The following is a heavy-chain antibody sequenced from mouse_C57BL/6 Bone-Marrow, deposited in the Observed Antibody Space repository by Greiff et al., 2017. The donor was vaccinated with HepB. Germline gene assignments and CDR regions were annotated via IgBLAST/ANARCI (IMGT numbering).Heavy chain of an antibody. J-gene: IGHJ3*01. CDR1: GYTFTSYG. Sequence: VQLQQSGAELARPGASVKLSCKASGYTFTSYGISWVKQRTGQGLEWIGEIYPRSGNTYYNEKFKGKATLTADKSSSTAYMELRSLTSEDSAVYFCARPWFADWGQGTLVTVSA. CDR2: IYPRSGNT. V-gene: IGHV1-81*01. CDR3: ARPWFAD.